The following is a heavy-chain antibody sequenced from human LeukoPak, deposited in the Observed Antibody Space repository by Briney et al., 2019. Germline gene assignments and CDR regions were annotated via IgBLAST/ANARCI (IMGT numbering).Heavy chain of an antibody. Sequence: GGSLRLSCAASGFTVSSNYMNWVRQAPGKGLEWVSVIYSGGSTYYADSVKGRFTISRDNSKNTLYLQMNSLRAEDTAVYYCASVVRGRGYFDYWGQGTLVTVSS. CDR3: ASVVRGRGYFDY. V-gene: IGHV3-66*01. CDR2: IYSGGST. J-gene: IGHJ4*02. D-gene: IGHD3-10*01. CDR1: GFTVSSNY.